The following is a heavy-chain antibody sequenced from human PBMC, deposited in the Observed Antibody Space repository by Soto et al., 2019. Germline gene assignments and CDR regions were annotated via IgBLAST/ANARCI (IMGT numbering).Heavy chain of an antibody. CDR2: IYYSGST. V-gene: IGHV4-31*03. J-gene: IGHJ6*02. CDR3: ARVFRHCSSTSCYPFYYGMHV. D-gene: IGHD2-2*01. Sequence: PSETLSLSCTVSGGSISSGGYYWSWIRQHPGKGLEWFGYIYYSGSTYYNPSLKSRVTISVDTSKNQFSLKLSSVTAADTAVYYCARVFRHCSSTSCYPFYYGMHVWGQGTTVTGSS. CDR1: GGSISSGGYY.